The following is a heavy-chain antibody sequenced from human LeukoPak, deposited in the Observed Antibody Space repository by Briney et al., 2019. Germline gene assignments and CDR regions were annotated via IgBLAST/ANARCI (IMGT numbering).Heavy chain of an antibody. CDR2: INHSGST. J-gene: IGHJ5*02. CDR3: ARLASSGWFDP. CDR1: GGSFSGYY. V-gene: IGHV4-34*01. D-gene: IGHD6-19*01. Sequence: SETLSLTCAVYGGSFSGYYWSWIRQPPGKGLEWIGEINHSGSTNYNPSLKSRVTISVDTSKNQFSLKLSSVTAADTAVYYCARLASSGWFDPWGQGTLVTVSS.